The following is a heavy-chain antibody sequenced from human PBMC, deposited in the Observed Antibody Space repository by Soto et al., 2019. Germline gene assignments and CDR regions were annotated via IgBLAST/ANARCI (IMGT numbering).Heavy chain of an antibody. CDR1: GERFSSSW. CDR2: TFPGNSET. CDR3: ARSRYYDTTGYYPLYYYYYGMDV. V-gene: IGHV5-51*01. Sequence: GQALKTSCKGCGERFSSSWRGWVRQMSGKGLEWMAITFPGNSETRYSPSFQGHVTISVDRSISTAYLQWSSLKASDTALYYCARSRYYDTTGYYPLYYYYYGMDVWGQRTTVTGSS. J-gene: IGHJ6*02. D-gene: IGHD3-22*01.